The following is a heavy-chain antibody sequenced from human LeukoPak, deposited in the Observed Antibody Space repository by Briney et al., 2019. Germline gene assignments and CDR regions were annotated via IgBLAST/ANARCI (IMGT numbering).Heavy chain of an antibody. Sequence: PGGSLRLSCAASGFTFSSYSMHWVRQAPGKGLEGVSATSSSSSYIYYADSVKGRFTISRDNAKNSLYLQINSLRAEDTAVYNCAREGAGSGHDYWGLGTLVTVST. V-gene: IGHV3-21*01. J-gene: IGHJ4*02. CDR1: GFTFSSYS. CDR2: TSSSSSYI. CDR3: AREGAGSGHDY. D-gene: IGHD3-16*01.